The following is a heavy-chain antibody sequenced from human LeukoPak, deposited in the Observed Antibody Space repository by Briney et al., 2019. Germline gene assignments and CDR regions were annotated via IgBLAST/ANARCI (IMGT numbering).Heavy chain of an antibody. V-gene: IGHV5-51*01. CDR3: ARLIHNYFGP. J-gene: IGHJ5*02. D-gene: IGHD5-24*01. CDR1: GYIFPTYW. CDR2: IYPGDSDT. Sequence: GESLKISCKGSGYIFPTYWIGWVRQMPGKGLEWMAIIYPGDSDTRYSPSFQGQVTISADKSLNTAYLQWSSLKASDTAMYFCARLIHNYFGPWGQGTLVTVSS.